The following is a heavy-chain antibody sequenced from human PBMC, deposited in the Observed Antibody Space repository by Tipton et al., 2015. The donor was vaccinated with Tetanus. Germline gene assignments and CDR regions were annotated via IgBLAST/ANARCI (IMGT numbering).Heavy chain of an antibody. J-gene: IGHJ4*01. D-gene: IGHD5-24*01. Sequence: TQSLTCAVYGESFSDYYWSWIRQPPGKGLEWIGEIHPSGITDYNPSLKSRVIISVDTSKNQFSLKLSSVTAADSALYFCGRGTDAYKSGNYWGQGTLVTVSS. CDR1: GESFSDYY. CDR2: IHPSGIT. CDR3: GRGTDAYKSGNY. V-gene: IGHV4-34*01.